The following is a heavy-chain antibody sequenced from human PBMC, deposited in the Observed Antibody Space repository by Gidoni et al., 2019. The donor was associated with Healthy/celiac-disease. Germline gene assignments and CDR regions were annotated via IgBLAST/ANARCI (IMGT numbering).Heavy chain of an antibody. CDR2: SYSGGRT. CDR1: GFTVSSNY. V-gene: IGHV3-53*02. J-gene: IGHJ3*02. D-gene: IGHD3-10*01. Sequence: EVQLVETGGGLIQPGGSLRLSCAASGFTVSSNYMSWVRQAPGKGLEWVSVSYSGGRTYYADSVKGRFTISRDNSKNTLYLQMNSLRAEDTAVYYCALGGSGSNDAFDIWGQGTMVTVSS. CDR3: ALGGSGSNDAFDI.